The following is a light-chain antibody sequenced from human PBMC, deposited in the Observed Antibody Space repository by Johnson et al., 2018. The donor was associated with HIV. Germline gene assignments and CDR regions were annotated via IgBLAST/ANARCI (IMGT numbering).Light chain of an antibody. J-gene: IGLJ1*01. CDR3: GTWDSSLSAGV. Sequence: QLVLSQPPSVSAAPGQKVTISCSGSSSNIGNNYVSCHQQFPGTAPKLLIYDNNKRPSGTPDRFSGSKSGTSATLGITGLQTGVEADYYCGTWDSSLSAGVFGTGTKVTVL. CDR2: DNN. V-gene: IGLV1-51*01. CDR1: SSNIGNNY.